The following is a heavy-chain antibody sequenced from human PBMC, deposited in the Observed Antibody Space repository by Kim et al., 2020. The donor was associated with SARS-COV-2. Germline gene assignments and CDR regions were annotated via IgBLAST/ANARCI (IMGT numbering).Heavy chain of an antibody. CDR3: ARGLGGSSWYLLGY. Sequence: GGSLRLSCAASGFTFSNYAMTWVRQAPGKGLEWVSFIGSTSGSTHYADSVKGRFTISRDNSKNTLYLQMSSLRAEDTAAYYCARGLGGSSWYLLGYWGQGTLVTVSS. D-gene: IGHD6-13*01. V-gene: IGHV3-23*01. CDR2: IGSTSGST. CDR1: GFTFSNYA. J-gene: IGHJ4*02.